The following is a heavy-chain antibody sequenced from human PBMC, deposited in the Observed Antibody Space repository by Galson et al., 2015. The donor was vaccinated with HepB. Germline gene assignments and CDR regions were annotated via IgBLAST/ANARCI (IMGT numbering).Heavy chain of an antibody. Sequence: SVKVSCTASGYTASMHWVRQAPGQGLEWMGRINSNTGATNSVQKFQGRVTMTRDTSISTAYMELRRLRSDDTAVYYCARGGSKAFDSWGQGSQVTVSS. J-gene: IGHJ4*02. V-gene: IGHV1-2*06. CDR2: INSNTGAT. CDR1: GYTAS. CDR3: ARGGSKAFDS.